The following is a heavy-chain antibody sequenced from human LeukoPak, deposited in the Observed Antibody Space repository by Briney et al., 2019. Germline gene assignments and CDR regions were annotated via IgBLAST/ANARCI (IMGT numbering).Heavy chain of an antibody. CDR2: INHSGST. CDR1: GGSFSGYY. Sequence: SETLSLTCAVYGGSFSGYYWSWIRQPPGKGLEWIGEINHSGSTNYNPSLKSRVTISVDTSMNQFSLKLSSVTAADTAVYYCARGGPGGMDVWGKGTTVTVSS. V-gene: IGHV4-34*01. J-gene: IGHJ6*04. CDR3: ARGGPGGMDV.